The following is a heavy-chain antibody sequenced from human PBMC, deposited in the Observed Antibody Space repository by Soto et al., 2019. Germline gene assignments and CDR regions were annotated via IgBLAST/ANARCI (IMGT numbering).Heavy chain of an antibody. CDR3: AKDPEGYSSSWTFDY. CDR1: GFTFSSYG. D-gene: IGHD6-13*01. V-gene: IGHV3-30*18. CDR2: ISYDGSNK. Sequence: GGSLRLSCAASGFTFSSYGMHWVRQAPGKGLEWVAVISYDGSNKYYADSVKGRFTISRDNSKNTLYLQMNSLRAEDTAVYYCAKDPEGYSSSWTFDYWGQGTLVTVSS. J-gene: IGHJ4*02.